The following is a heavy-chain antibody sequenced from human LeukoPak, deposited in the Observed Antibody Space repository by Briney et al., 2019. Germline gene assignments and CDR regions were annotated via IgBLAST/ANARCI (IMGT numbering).Heavy chain of an antibody. J-gene: IGHJ4*02. CDR3: ARVGVNDSSGYHIVYFDY. CDR2: IYYSGST. D-gene: IGHD3-22*01. CDR1: GGSISSGGYY. Sequence: SETLSLTCTVSGGSISSGGYYWGWIRQHPGKGLEWIGYIYYSGSTYYNPSLKSRVTISVDTSKNQFSLKLSSVTAADTAVYYCARVGVNDSSGYHIVYFDYWGQGTLVTVSS. V-gene: IGHV4-31*03.